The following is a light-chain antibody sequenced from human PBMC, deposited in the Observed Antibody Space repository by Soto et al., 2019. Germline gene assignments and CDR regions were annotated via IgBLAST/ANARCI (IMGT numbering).Light chain of an antibody. V-gene: IGKV3-15*01. CDR3: QQYDNWPPT. CDR2: GAS. J-gene: IGKJ5*01. CDR1: LSVSSN. Sequence: EIVMTQSAAALSVSSGERRTLSCSACLSVSSNLAWYQQKPGQAPRLLIYGASTRATGIPARFSGSGSGTEFTLTISSLQSEDFAVYYCQQYDNWPPTFGQGTRLEI.